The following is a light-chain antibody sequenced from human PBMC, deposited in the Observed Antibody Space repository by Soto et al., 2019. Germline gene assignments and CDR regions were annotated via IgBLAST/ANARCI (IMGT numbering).Light chain of an antibody. CDR2: GAS. Sequence: EIVLTQSPGTLSLSPGERATLSCRASQSVRSSLLAWYQQKPGQAPRLLIYGASNRATGIPDRFSGSGSGTDFTLTISRLEPEDFAVYHCQQYSTSTWTFGQGTKVEIK. CDR3: QQYSTSTWT. CDR1: QSVRSSL. V-gene: IGKV3-20*01. J-gene: IGKJ1*01.